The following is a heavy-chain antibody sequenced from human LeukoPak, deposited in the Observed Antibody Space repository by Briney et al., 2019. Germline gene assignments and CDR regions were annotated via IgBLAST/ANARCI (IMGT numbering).Heavy chain of an antibody. V-gene: IGHV4-59*08. Sequence: SETLPHICAVSGGSISNNYWSWIGQPPGKGLEWIGNIYYSGTTNYNPSLKSRVTISVDTSKNQFSLKLSSVTAADTAVYHCASAEVWLAFDNCGQRTLVTVSS. D-gene: IGHD5-12*01. CDR3: ASAEVWLAFDN. CDR2: IYYSGTT. J-gene: IGHJ4*02. CDR1: GGSISNNY.